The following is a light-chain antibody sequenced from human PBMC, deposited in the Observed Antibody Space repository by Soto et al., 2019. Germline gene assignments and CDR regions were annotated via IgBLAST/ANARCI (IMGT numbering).Light chain of an antibody. Sequence: SVLTQPASVSGSPGQSITISCSGTSSDVGGYNYVSWYQQHPGKAPKLMIYDVSNRPSGVSNRFSGSKSGNTASLTISGLQAEDEADYYCSSYTSSSTLDVFGTGIKVTVL. J-gene: IGLJ1*01. V-gene: IGLV2-14*01. CDR1: SSDVGGYNY. CDR2: DVS. CDR3: SSYTSSSTLDV.